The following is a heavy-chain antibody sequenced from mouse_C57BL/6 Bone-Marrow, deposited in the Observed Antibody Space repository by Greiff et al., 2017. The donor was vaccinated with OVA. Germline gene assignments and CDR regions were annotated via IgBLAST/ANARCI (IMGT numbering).Heavy chain of an antibody. D-gene: IGHD1-1*01. J-gene: IGHJ2*01. CDR3: ERGEVGYRFDY. CDR2: IDPSDSYT. CDR1: GYTFTSYW. V-gene: IGHV1-69*01. Sequence: QVQLQQPGAELVMPGASVKLSCKASGYTFTSYWMHWVKQRPGQGLEWIGEIDPSDSYTNYNQKFKGKSTLTVDKSSSTAYMQLSSLTSEDSAVYYCERGEVGYRFDYWGQGTALTVSA.